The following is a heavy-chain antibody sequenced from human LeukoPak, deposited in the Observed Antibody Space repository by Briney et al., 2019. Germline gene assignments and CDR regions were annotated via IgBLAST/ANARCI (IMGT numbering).Heavy chain of an antibody. J-gene: IGHJ4*02. CDR2: ISSSSSTI. CDR1: GFTFSSYS. V-gene: IGHV3-48*02. D-gene: IGHD5-24*01. CDR3: ASLGYKTITGSYYFDY. Sequence: QPGGSLRLSCAASGFTFSSYSMNWVRQAPGKGLEWVSYISSSSSTIYYADSVKGRFTISRDNAKNSLYLQMNSLRDEDTAVYYCASLGYKTITGSYYFDYWGQGTLVTVSS.